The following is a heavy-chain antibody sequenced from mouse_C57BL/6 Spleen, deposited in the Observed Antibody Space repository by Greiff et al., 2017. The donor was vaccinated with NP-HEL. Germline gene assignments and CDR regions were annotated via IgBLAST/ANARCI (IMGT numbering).Heavy chain of an antibody. CDR2: IHPNSGST. CDR1: GYTFTSYW. D-gene: IGHD1-1*01. V-gene: IGHV1-64*01. CDR3: YGSSLPYAMDY. Sequence: QVQLQQPGAELVKPGASVKLSCKASGYTFTSYWMHWVKQRPGQGLEWIGMIHPNSGSTNYNEKFKSKATLTVDKSSSTAYMQLSSLTSEDSAVYYCYGSSLPYAMDYWGQGTSVTVSS. J-gene: IGHJ4*01.